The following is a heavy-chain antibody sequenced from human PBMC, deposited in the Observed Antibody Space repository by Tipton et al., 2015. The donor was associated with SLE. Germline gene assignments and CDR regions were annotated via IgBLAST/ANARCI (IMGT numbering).Heavy chain of an antibody. CDR2: VNTYTGIT. V-gene: IGHV1-18*01. CDR1: GYTFIKYD. J-gene: IGHJ5*02. Sequence: QLVQSGAEVKKPGASVKVSCKASGYTFIKYDINWVRQAPGQGLEWMGWVNTYTGITSYGQRFQGRVSLTKDTSTSTAYMELKSLRSDDTAVYDCARDTKAARPVCFDAWGQGTLVTV. D-gene: IGHD6-6*01. CDR3: ARDTKAARPVCFDA.